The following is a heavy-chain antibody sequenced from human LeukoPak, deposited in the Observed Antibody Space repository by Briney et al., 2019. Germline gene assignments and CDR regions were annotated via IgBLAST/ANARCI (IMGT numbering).Heavy chain of an antibody. J-gene: IGHJ4*02. D-gene: IGHD2-8*02. CDR3: AREGTVGYYFDN. V-gene: IGHV3-48*03. Sequence: GGSLRLSCAASGFTFSSYEMNWVRQAPGKGLEWVSYISSSGRAIYYADSVKGRFTISRDNAKNSLYLQMNSLRAEDTALYYCAREGTVGYYFDNWGQGTLVTVSS. CDR1: GFTFSSYE. CDR2: ISSSGRAI.